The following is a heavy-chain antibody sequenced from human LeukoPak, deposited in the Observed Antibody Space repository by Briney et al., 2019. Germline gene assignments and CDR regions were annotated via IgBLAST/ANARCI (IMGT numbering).Heavy chain of an antibody. Sequence: PSETLSLTCTVSGGSISSSSYYWGWIRQPPGKGLEWIGSIYYSGSTYYNPSLKSRVTISVDTSKSQFSLKLSSVTAADTAVYYCARPAATYGFWSGSDYYFDYWGQGTLVTVSS. CDR2: IYYSGST. V-gene: IGHV4-39*01. CDR1: GGSISSSSYY. CDR3: ARPAATYGFWSGSDYYFDY. J-gene: IGHJ4*02. D-gene: IGHD3-3*01.